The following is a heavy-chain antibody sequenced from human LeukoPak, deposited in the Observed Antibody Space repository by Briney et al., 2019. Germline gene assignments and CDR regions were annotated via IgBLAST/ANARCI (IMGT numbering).Heavy chain of an antibody. CDR1: GYTFTGYY. CDR2: INPNSGGT. D-gene: IGHD3-22*01. Sequence: ASVKVSCKASGYTFTGYYMHWVRQAPGQGLEWMGWINPNSGGTNYAQKFQGRVNMTRDTSISTAYMELSRLRSDDTAVYYCASAGVVTQGSDAFDIWGQGTMVTVSS. J-gene: IGHJ3*02. V-gene: IGHV1-2*02. CDR3: ASAGVVTQGSDAFDI.